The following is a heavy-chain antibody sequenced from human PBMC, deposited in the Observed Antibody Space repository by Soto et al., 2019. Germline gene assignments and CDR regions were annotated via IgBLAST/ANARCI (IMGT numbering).Heavy chain of an antibody. J-gene: IGHJ6*02. CDR3: ARGVGGLVLYYYYHGTAV. CDR2: ISSSSSYI. D-gene: IGHD6-19*01. Sequence: EGSLRLSCAASGFTFSSYSMNWVRQAPGKGLEWVSSISSSSSYIYYADSVKGRFTISRDNAKNSLYLQMNSLRAEDTAVYYCARGVGGLVLYYYYHGTAVLPQGTTFTAP. V-gene: IGHV3-21*01. CDR1: GFTFSSYS.